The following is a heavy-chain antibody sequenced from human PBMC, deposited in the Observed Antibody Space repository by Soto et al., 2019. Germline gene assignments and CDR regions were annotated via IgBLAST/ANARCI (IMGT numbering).Heavy chain of an antibody. CDR2: ISGSGGST. D-gene: IGHD3-10*01. Sequence: GGSLRLSCAASGFTFSIYAMSWVRQAPGKGLEWVSAISGSGGSTYYADSVKGRFTISRDNSKNTLYLQMNSLRAEDTAVYYRAKATMVRGVYYYYGMDVWGQGTTVTVSS. CDR3: AKATMVRGVYYYYGMDV. J-gene: IGHJ6*02. V-gene: IGHV3-23*01. CDR1: GFTFSIYA.